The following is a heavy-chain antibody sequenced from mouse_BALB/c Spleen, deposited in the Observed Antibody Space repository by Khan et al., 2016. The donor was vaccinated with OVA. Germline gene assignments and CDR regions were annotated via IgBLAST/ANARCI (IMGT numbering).Heavy chain of an antibody. J-gene: IGHJ3*01. CDR3: ARNSYMYDFTY. CDR2: IRSGGNR. V-gene: IGHV2-2*01. D-gene: IGHD2-14*01. Sequence: QVQLKQSGPGLVQPSQRLSITCTVSGFSLNTYGIHWIRQSQGKGLEWLGVIRSGGNRDYNGALISRLNLTTDNSKSQVFFKMNSLQADNTARYYCARNSYMYDFTYWGQGTLVTVSA. CDR1: GFSLNTYG.